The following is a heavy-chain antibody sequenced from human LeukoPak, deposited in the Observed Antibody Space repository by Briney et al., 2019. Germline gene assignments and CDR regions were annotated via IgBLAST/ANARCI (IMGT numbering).Heavy chain of an antibody. V-gene: IGHV3-23*01. J-gene: IGHJ4*02. CDR2: ISGSGGST. Sequence: GGSLRLSCAASGFTFSSYAMNWVRQAPGKGLELVSGISGSGGSTYYADSVKGRFTISRDNSKNTLYLQTNSLRAEDTAVYYCAKQGGTYYDSSGYYYWGQGTLVTVSS. D-gene: IGHD3-22*01. CDR1: GFTFSSYA. CDR3: AKQGGTYYDSSGYYY.